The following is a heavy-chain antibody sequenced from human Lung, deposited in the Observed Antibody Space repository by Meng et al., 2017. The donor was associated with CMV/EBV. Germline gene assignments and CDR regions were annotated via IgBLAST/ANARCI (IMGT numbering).Heavy chain of an antibody. J-gene: IGHJ5*02. CDR3: ARGGRGIAARGWFDP. D-gene: IGHD6-6*01. CDR2: IYYSGST. CDR1: GGSISSGGYY. V-gene: IGHV4-31*03. Sequence: LRLXCTVSGGSISSGGYYWSWIRQHPGKGLEWIGYIYYSGSTYYNPSLKSRVTISVDTSKNQFSLKLSSVTAADTAVYYCARGGRGIAARGWFDPWGHGTLVTFSS.